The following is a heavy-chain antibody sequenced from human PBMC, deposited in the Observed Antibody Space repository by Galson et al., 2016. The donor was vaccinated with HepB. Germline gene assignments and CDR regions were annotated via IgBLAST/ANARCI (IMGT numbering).Heavy chain of an antibody. CDR1: GYTFTTYG. CDR2: ISAYNGNT. V-gene: IGHV1-18*01. CDR3: ARDPTKIRYQLLEIYYYYYALYV. J-gene: IGHJ6*02. D-gene: IGHD2-2*01. Sequence: SVKVSCKASGYTFTTYGISWVQQAPGQGLEWMGWISAYNGNTNYAQKLQGRVTMTTDTSTSTAYMELRSLRSDDTAVYYCARDPTKIRYQLLEIYYYYYALYVRGQGTTVTFSS.